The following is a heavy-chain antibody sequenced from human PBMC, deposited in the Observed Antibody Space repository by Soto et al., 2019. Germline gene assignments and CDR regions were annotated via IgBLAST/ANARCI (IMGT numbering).Heavy chain of an antibody. D-gene: IGHD6-6*01. V-gene: IGHV4-31*11. CDR3: ARRRVIASRPGYYYGLDV. CDR2: IYYSGTA. CDR1: GGTVSSGGYY. Sequence: QVQLQESGPGLVKASQTLSLTCAVSGGTVSSGGYYWNWIRQHPGKGLEWIDYIYYSGTASYNPSLKSRVSISVDTSKKLFSLKLNSVTAADTAVYYCARRRVIASRPGYYYGLDVWGQGTTVTVSS. J-gene: IGHJ6*02.